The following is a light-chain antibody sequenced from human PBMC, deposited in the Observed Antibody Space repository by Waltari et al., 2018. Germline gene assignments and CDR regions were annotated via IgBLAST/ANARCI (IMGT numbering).Light chain of an antibody. CDR3: QQCYSFPYT. J-gene: IGKJ2*01. Sequence: DIVMTQSPDSLAVSLGERATINCKSSQSVFSSSHNKNYLGWYQHTPDQPPKLLISWASTRESVVPVRCSGSGSGTDFTLTISSLQAEDVAVYYCQQCYSFPYTFGQGTKLEIK. CDR1: QSVFSSSHNKNY. V-gene: IGKV4-1*01. CDR2: WAS.